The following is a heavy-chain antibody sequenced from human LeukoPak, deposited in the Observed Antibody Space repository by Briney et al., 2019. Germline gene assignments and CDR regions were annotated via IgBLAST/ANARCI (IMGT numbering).Heavy chain of an antibody. D-gene: IGHD3-10*01. Sequence: ASVKVSCKASGYTFTSYDINWVRQATGQGLEWMGWMNPNSGNTGYAQKFQGRVTMTRNISISTAYMELSSLRSEDTAVYYCARGQNYYGSGSYYTYSDYWGQGTLVTVSS. CDR3: ARGQNYYGSGSYYTYSDY. V-gene: IGHV1-8*01. CDR1: GYTFTSYD. J-gene: IGHJ4*02. CDR2: MNPNSGNT.